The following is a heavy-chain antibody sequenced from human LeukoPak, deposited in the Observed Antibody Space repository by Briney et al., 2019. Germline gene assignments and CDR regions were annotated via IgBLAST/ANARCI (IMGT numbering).Heavy chain of an antibody. CDR2: IYYSGST. J-gene: IGHJ4*02. CDR1: GDSISSYY. D-gene: IGHD1-26*01. CDR3: ARSSGSHTYYFDY. Sequence: PSETLSLTCTVSGDSISSYYWSWIRQPPGKGLEWIGYIYYSGSTNYNPSLKSRVSISVDTFKNQFSLKLSSVTAADTAVYYCARSSGSHTYYFDYWGQGTLVTVSS. V-gene: IGHV4-59*01.